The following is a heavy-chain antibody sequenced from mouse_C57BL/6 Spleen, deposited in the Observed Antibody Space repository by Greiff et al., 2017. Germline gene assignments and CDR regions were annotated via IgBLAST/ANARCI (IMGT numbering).Heavy chain of an antibody. J-gene: IGHJ4*01. V-gene: IGHV5-17*01. Sequence: EVLLVESGGGLVKPGGSLKLSCAASGFTFSDYGMHWVRQAPEKGLEWVAYISSGSSTIYYADTVKGRFTISRDNAKNTLFLQMTSLRSEDTAMYYCANGYYDYYAMDYWGQGTSVTVSS. CDR1: GFTFSDYG. CDR2: ISSGSSTI. D-gene: IGHD2-3*01. CDR3: ANGYYDYYAMDY.